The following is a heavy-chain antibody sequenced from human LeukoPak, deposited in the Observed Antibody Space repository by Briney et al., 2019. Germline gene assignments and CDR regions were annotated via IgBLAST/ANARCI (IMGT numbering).Heavy chain of an antibody. CDR2: ITSSSNSI. D-gene: IGHD3-22*01. CDR3: ARASSGYGFYSNY. CDR1: GFNFSTYT. J-gene: IGHJ4*02. Sequence: PGGSLRLSCAASGFNFSTYTMNWVRQAPGKGLKWLSYITSSSNSIYYADSVKGRFTISRDNAKNSLYLQMDSLRAEDTAVYYCARASSGYGFYSNYWGQGTLVTVSS. V-gene: IGHV3-48*01.